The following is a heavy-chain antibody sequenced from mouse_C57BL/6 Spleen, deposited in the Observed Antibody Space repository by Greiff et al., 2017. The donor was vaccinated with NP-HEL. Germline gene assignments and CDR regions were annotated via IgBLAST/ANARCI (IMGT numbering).Heavy chain of an antibody. Sequence: EVKLMESGGGLVQPGGSMKLSCVASGFTFSNYWMNWVRQSPEKGLEWVAQIRLKSDNYATHYAESVKGRFTISRDDSKSSVYLQMNNLRAEDTGIYYGTGLTVVAPYYAMDYWGQGTSVTVSS. CDR1: GFTFSNYW. D-gene: IGHD1-1*01. V-gene: IGHV6-3*01. J-gene: IGHJ4*01. CDR3: TGLTVVAPYYAMDY. CDR2: IRLKSDNYAT.